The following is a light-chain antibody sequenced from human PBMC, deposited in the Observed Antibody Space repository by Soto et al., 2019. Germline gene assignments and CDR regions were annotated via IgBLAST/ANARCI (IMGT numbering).Light chain of an antibody. V-gene: IGKV3-11*01. CDR2: DAS. CDR3: QQRSNWPYT. CDR1: QSVSSY. Sequence: EIVLTQSPASLSLSPGERATVSCRASQSVSSYLAWSQQKPGQAPRLLIYDASNRATGIPARFSGSGSGTDLTLTISSLEPEDFAVYYCQQRSNWPYTFGQGTKLEIK. J-gene: IGKJ2*01.